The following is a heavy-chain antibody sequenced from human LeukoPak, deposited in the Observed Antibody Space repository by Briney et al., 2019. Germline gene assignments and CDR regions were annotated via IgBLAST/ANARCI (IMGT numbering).Heavy chain of an antibody. CDR2: IYYSGST. V-gene: IGHV4-59*01. D-gene: IGHD3-22*01. Sequence: SVTLSLTCTVSGGSISIYYWSWIRQPPGKGLEWIGYIYYSGSTNYNPSLKSRVTISVDTSKNQFSLKLSSVTAADTAVYYCAGVGSSGSPIGGFDPWGQGTLVTVSS. CDR1: GGSISIYY. CDR3: AGVGSSGSPIGGFDP. J-gene: IGHJ5*02.